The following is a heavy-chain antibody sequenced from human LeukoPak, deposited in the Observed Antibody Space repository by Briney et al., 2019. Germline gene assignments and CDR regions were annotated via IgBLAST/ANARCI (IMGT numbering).Heavy chain of an antibody. CDR1: GFTFSSYS. D-gene: IGHD3-3*01. CDR3: ARDHRHYDFWSVLTGDV. V-gene: IGHV3-21*01. CDR2: ISSSSSYI. Sequence: KAGGSLRLSCAASGFTFSSYSMNWVRQAPGKGLEWVSSISSSSSYIYYADSVKGRFTISRDNAKNSLYLQMNSLRAEDTAVYYCARDHRHYDFWSVLTGDVWGKGTTVTVSS. J-gene: IGHJ6*04.